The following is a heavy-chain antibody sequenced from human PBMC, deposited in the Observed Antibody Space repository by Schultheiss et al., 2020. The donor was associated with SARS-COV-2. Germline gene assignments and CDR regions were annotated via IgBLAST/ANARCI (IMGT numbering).Heavy chain of an antibody. CDR1: GGSFSGYY. J-gene: IGHJ4*02. V-gene: IGHV4-34*01. D-gene: IGHD3-10*01. Sequence: SETLSLTCAVYGGSFSGYYWSWIRQHPGKGLEWIGYIYYSGSTYYNPSLKSRVTISVDTSKNQFSLKLSSVTAADTAVYYCARRRMVRGVTPNYFDYWGQGTLVTVSS. CDR3: ARRRMVRGVTPNYFDY. CDR2: IYYSGST.